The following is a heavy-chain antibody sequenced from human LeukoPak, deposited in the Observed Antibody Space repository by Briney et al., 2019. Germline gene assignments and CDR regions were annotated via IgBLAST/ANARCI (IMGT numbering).Heavy chain of an antibody. CDR2: IYHSGST. D-gene: IGHD3-3*01. CDR1: GYSISSGYY. V-gene: IGHV4-38-2*02. J-gene: IGHJ5*02. CDR3: ASSLWSGYYAKFDP. Sequence: SETLSLTCTVSGYSISSGYYWGWIRQPPGKGLEWIGSIYHSGSTYYNPSLKSRVTMSVDTSKNQFSLKLSSVTAADTAVYYCASSLWSGYYAKFDPWGQGTLVTVSS.